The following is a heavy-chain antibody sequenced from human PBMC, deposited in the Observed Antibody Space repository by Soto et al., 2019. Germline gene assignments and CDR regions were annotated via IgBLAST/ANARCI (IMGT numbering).Heavy chain of an antibody. CDR3: AKATCRYGGSHCYFDY. CDR1: GFTFSSYA. D-gene: IGHD1-26*01. J-gene: IGHJ4*02. CDR2: ISASGGST. V-gene: IGHV3-23*01. Sequence: PGGSLRLSCAASGFTFSSYAMTWVRQAPGKGLEWVSEISASGGSTFSADPVKGRFTISRDNSKNTLYLEVNSLRAEDTAVYYCAKATCRYGGSHCYFDYWGQGTPVTVSS.